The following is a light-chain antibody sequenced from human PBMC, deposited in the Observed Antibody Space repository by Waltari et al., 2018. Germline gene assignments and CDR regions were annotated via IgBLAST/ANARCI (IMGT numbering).Light chain of an antibody. Sequence: QSALTQPPSASGSAGQSVTISGTGTSSDVGGYEYVAWYQQHPGKAPNTMIYEINKRPSGVPNRFSGSRSGNTASLTVSGLRPEDEADYYCSSYAGSNRVIFGGGTKLTVL. J-gene: IGLJ2*01. CDR2: EIN. CDR3: SSYAGSNRVI. CDR1: SSDVGGYEY. V-gene: IGLV2-8*01.